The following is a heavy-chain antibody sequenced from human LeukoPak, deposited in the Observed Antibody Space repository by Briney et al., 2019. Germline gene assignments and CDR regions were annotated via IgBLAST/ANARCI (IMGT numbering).Heavy chain of an antibody. V-gene: IGHV3-11*01. CDR1: GFTFSDYY. CDR3: ARDPGSHNRSGWYDY. Sequence: GGSLRLSCAASGFTFSDYYMSWIRQAPGKGLEWVSYISSSGSTIYYGDSVKGRFTISRDNAKNSLYLQMNSLRAEDTAVYYCARDPGSHNRSGWYDYWGQGTLVTVSS. J-gene: IGHJ4*02. D-gene: IGHD6-19*01. CDR2: ISSSGSTI.